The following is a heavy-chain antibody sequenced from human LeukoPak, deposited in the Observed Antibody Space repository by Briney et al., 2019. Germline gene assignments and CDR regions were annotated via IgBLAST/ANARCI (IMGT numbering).Heavy chain of an antibody. CDR3: TRGLHDRSWYGAH. V-gene: IGHV3-30*04. Sequence: GGSLRLSCAASGFTFSDYTMQWVRQAPGKGLEWVALLPPDGSYQYYADSLKGRFTISRDNFKNALYLQMNSLRLEDTAVYYCTRGLHDRSWYGAHWGQGTLLSVSS. CDR1: GFTFSDYT. CDR2: LPPDGSYQ. J-gene: IGHJ4*02. D-gene: IGHD6-13*01.